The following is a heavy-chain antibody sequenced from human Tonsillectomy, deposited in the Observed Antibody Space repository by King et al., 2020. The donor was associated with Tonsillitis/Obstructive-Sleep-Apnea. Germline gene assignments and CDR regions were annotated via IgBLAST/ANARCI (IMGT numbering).Heavy chain of an antibody. D-gene: IGHD2-8*02. CDR1: GFTFSSYS. J-gene: IGHJ4*02. CDR3: TRRPEYCRSGVCYAGFDH. V-gene: IGHV3-21*04. CDR2: ISSDSSNI. Sequence: VQLVESGGGLVKPGGSLRLSCAASGFTFSSYSMNWVRQAPGKGLEWVSSISSDSSNIYYADSVKGRFTISRDNAKNSLYLQMNSLKTEDTAVYYCTRRPEYCRSGVCYAGFDHWGQGTLVTVSS.